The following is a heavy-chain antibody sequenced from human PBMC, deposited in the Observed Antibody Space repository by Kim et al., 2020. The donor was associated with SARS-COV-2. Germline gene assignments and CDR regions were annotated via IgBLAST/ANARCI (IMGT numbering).Heavy chain of an antibody. CDR2: IDGPTTNT. J-gene: IGHJ4*02. Sequence: GGSLRLSCRTSGFVFSNYAMMWVRQTPEKGLEWVATIDGPTTNTHYPDSVKCRFTISRDNSQHTVYLHMSSLRAEDTAIYYCATWLQSHFDYWGQGTLVTVSS. CDR3: ATWLQSHFDY. D-gene: IGHD5-12*01. CDR1: GFVFSNYA. V-gene: IGHV3-23*01.